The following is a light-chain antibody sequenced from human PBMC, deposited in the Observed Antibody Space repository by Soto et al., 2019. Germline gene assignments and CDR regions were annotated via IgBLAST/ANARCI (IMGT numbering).Light chain of an antibody. V-gene: IGKV1-5*03. J-gene: IGKJ1*01. CDR2: KAS. CDR3: QQYNEYSWT. CDR1: QSISAW. Sequence: IHLTQSPSSLSASVGDRVAITCRASQSISAWLAWYQQKPGKAPRLLIYKASTLEIGVPSRFSGSGSGTEFTLTISSLQPDDVATYYCQQYNEYSWTFGQGTKVDIK.